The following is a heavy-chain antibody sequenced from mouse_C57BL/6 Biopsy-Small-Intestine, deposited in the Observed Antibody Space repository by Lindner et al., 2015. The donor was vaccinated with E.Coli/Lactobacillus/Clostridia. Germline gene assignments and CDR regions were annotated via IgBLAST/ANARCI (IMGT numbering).Heavy chain of an antibody. CDR3: ARYDLYAMDY. D-gene: IGHD2-12*01. J-gene: IGHJ4*01. Sequence: VQLQESGPELVKPGASVKMSCKASGYTFTSYFMHWVKQKPGQGLEWIGYINPYNDGTQYNEKFKDKATLTSDKSSSTAYMELSSLTSEDSAVYYCARYDLYAMDYWGQGTSVTVSS. CDR1: GYTFTSYF. V-gene: IGHV1-14*01. CDR2: INPYNDGT.